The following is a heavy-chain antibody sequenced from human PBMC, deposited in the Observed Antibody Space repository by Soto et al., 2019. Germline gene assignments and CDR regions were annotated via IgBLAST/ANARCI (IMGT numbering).Heavy chain of an antibody. V-gene: IGHV1-69*13. Sequence: SVKRSCTASGGTFDNYAVSWVRQAPGQGLEWMGGIIPMFETVNYAQRFQGRLTIAADESTSTSYMELTSRTSADTAIYFCARGLRTGNCGRDVWG. CDR1: GGTFDNYA. CDR3: ARGLRTGNCGRDV. D-gene: IGHD3-16*01. CDR2: IIPMFETV. J-gene: IGHJ6*02.